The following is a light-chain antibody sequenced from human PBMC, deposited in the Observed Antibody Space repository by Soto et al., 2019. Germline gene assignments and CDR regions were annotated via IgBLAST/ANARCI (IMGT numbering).Light chain of an antibody. J-gene: IGLJ2*01. CDR1: SSNIGAGYD. V-gene: IGLV1-40*01. CDR2: GNS. Sequence: QSVLTQPPSVSGAPGQRVTISCTGSSSNIGAGYDVHWYQQLPGTAPKLLIYGNSNRPSGVPDRFSGSKSGTSASLAITGLQAEDEADYCCHSYDSSLSAHVVFGGGTKLTVL. CDR3: HSYDSSLSAHVV.